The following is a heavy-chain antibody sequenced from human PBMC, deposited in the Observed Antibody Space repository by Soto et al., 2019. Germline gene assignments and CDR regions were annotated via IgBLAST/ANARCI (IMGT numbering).Heavy chain of an antibody. Sequence: QVQLVQSGAEVKKPGASVKVSCKASGYTFTNHGITWVRQAPGQGLEWKGWISTFNGNTNYAQKFQGRVTMTTDTSTNTAYMELRSLGSDDTAVYYCARLTGYSSGWFDFWGQGTLVTVSS. J-gene: IGHJ4*02. V-gene: IGHV1-18*04. CDR1: GYTFTNHG. D-gene: IGHD6-19*01. CDR2: ISTFNGNT. CDR3: ARLTGYSSGWFDF.